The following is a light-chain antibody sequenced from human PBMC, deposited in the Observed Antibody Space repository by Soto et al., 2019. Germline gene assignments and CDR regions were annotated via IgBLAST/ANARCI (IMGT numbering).Light chain of an antibody. CDR1: LSSTNNY. Sequence: EIVLTQSPGTLSLSPGERATLSCRASLSSTNNYLAWYQQKPGQAPRLLLYDASNRATGIPDRFSGSGSGTDFSLTISRLEPEDFAVYYCQQYGSSVWTFGQGTKVEIK. CDR2: DAS. V-gene: IGKV3-20*01. CDR3: QQYGSSVWT. J-gene: IGKJ1*01.